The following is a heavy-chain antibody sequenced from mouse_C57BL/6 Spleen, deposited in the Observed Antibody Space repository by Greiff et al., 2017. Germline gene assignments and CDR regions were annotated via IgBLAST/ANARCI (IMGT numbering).Heavy chain of an antibody. CDR3: AREGDYDAVDY. D-gene: IGHD2-4*01. V-gene: IGHV1-81*01. CDR2: IYPRSGNT. CDR1: GYTFTSYG. J-gene: IGHJ2*01. Sequence: VQVVESGAELARPGASVKLSCKASGYTFTSYGISWVKQRTGQGLEWIGEIYPRSGNTYYNEKFKGKATLTADKSSSTAYMELRSLTSEDSAVYFCAREGDYDAVDYWGQGTTLTVSS.